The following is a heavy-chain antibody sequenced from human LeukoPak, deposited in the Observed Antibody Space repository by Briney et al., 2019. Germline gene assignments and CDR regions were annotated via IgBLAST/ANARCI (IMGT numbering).Heavy chain of an antibody. CDR2: IIPIFGTA. CDR3: ARCSGGSCYSGNWFDP. V-gene: IGHV1-69*13. J-gene: IGHJ5*02. Sequence: GASVKVSCKASGGTFISYAISWVRQAPGQGLEWMGGIIPIFGTANYAQKFQGRVTITADESTSTAYMELSSLRSEDTAVYYCARCSGGSCYSGNWFDPWGQGTLVTVSS. CDR1: GGTFISYA. D-gene: IGHD2-15*01.